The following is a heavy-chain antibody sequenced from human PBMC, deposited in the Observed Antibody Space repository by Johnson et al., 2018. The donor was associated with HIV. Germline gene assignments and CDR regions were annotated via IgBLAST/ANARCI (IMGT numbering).Heavy chain of an antibody. CDR3: AKDAYCSGGRCYGFGAFDI. Sequence: MQLVESGGGVVQPGRSLRLSCAASGFTFSSYAMHWVRQAPGKGLEWVAVISYDGSNKYYADSVKGRFTISRDNPKNTLYLQMNSLRAEDTAVYYCAKDAYCSGGRCYGFGAFDIWGQGTMVTVSS. CDR2: ISYDGSNK. D-gene: IGHD2-15*01. V-gene: IGHV3-30*04. CDR1: GFTFSSYA. J-gene: IGHJ3*02.